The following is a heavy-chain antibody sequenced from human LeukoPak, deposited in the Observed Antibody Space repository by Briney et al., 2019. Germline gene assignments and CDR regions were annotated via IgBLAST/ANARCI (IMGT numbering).Heavy chain of an antibody. CDR1: GFTFSSYA. J-gene: IGHJ4*02. D-gene: IGHD3-22*01. CDR3: AKYSNSSGYPFGPFDC. V-gene: IGHV3-23*01. CDR2: IRGSGGNT. Sequence: GGSLRLSCAAAGFTFSSYAMTWVRQAPGKGLEWVSGIRGSGGNTYYADSVKGRFTISRDNSKNTLYLQMHSLRAEDTALYYCAKYSNSSGYPFGPFDCWGQGTLVTVSS.